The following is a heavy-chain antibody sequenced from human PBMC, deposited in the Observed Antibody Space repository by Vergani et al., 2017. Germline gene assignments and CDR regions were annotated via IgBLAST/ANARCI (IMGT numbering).Heavy chain of an antibody. Sequence: QVQLHESGPGLVKPSQTLSLTCTVSGGSITSGSFYWSWIRQPAGKGLEWIGRIHYSGTTNYNPSLNGRVTIFVDKSKNLLSLRLNAVTAADTAVYYCARGETRTDWFDPWGQGTQVIVSS. J-gene: IGHJ5*02. V-gene: IGHV4-61*02. D-gene: IGHD3/OR15-3a*01. CDR1: GGSITSGSFY. CDR2: IHYSGTT. CDR3: ARGETRTDWFDP.